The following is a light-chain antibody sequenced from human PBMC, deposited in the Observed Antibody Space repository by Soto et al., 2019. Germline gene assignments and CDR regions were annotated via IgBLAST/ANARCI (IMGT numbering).Light chain of an antibody. V-gene: IGLV2-11*01. Sequence: QSVLAQPRPVSGSPGQSVTISCTGASSDVGGSTYVSWYQQQPGKAPILIIFDVTERPSGVPHRFSGSISGNAASLTISGLQGEDEADYYCCAYGGRYNLLFGGGTQLTVL. CDR2: DVT. CDR1: SSDVGGSTY. CDR3: CAYGGRYNLL. J-gene: IGLJ2*01.